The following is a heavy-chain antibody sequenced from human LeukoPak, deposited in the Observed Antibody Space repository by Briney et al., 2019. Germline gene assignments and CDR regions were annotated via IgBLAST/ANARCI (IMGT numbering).Heavy chain of an antibody. CDR2: IYYSGST. Sequence: SETLSLTCTVSGGSISSYYWSWIRQPPGKGLEWIGYIYYSGSTNYNPSLKSRVTISVDTSKNQFSLKLSSVTAADTAVYYCAQVTSSWYRGWFDPWGQGTLVTVFS. CDR1: GGSISSYY. CDR3: AQVTSSWYRGWFDP. V-gene: IGHV4-59*01. D-gene: IGHD6-13*01. J-gene: IGHJ5*02.